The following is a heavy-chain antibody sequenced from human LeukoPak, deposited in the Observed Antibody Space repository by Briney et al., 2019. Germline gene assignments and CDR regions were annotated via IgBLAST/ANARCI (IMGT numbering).Heavy chain of an antibody. Sequence: SETLSLTCTVSGGSITSSSYYWTWIRQPPGKGLEWIGTIYYSGSTYCSPSLKSRVSISVDTSKNQFSLKLSSVTAADTAVYYCARRRSRDGYRDHWGQGTLVTVSS. V-gene: IGHV4-39*01. J-gene: IGHJ4*02. CDR2: IYYSGST. CDR3: ARRRSRDGYRDH. D-gene: IGHD5-24*01. CDR1: GGSITSSSYY.